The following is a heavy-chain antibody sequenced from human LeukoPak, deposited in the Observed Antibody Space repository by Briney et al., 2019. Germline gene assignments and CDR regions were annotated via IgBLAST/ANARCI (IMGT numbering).Heavy chain of an antibody. CDR2: ISYDGSNK. Sequence: GGSLRLSCAASGFTFSSYGMHWVRQAPGKGLEWVAVISYDGSNKYYADSVKGRFTISRDNAKNPLYLQMNSLRAEDTAVYYCARVPDRSPLWFDPWGQGTLVTVSS. V-gene: IGHV3-30*03. CDR3: ARVPDRSPLWFDP. J-gene: IGHJ5*02. D-gene: IGHD1-26*01. CDR1: GFTFSSYG.